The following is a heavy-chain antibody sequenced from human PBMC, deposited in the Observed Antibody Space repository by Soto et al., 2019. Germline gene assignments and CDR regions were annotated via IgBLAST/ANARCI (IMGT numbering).Heavy chain of an antibody. CDR3: AKDPGRNWNDC. CDR1: GFTFSSYI. J-gene: IGHJ5*01. CDR2: ISGTGGST. V-gene: IGHV3-23*01. Sequence: EVQLLESGGGLLQPGGSLRLSCAASGFTFSSYIMRWVRQAPGKGLEWVSSISGTGGSTFYADSVKGRFTISRDNSKNTLYLQMNSLRAEDTAVYYCAKDPGRNWNDCWGQGTLVTVSS.